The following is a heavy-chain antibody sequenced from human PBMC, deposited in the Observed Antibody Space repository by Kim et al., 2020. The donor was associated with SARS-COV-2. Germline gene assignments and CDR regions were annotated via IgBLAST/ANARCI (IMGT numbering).Heavy chain of an antibody. J-gene: IGHJ3*01. CDR2: ISDSGGST. Sequence: GGSLRLSCAASGFTFITYAMTWVRQAPGKGLEWVSSISDSGGSTYYADSVKGRFTISRDNSKNTLLLQVNSLGAEDTAVYYCAKGPRTTPGWGAFDVWGQGTMVTVSS. D-gene: IGHD7-27*01. V-gene: IGHV3-23*01. CDR3: AKGPRTTPGWGAFDV. CDR1: GFTFITYA.